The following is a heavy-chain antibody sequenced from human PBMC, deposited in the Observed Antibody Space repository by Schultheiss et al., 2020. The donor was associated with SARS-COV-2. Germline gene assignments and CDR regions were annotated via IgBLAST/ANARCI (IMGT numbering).Heavy chain of an antibody. CDR3: AKGHYGYFDY. CDR2: IWYDGSKK. CDR1: GFTFSSYE. J-gene: IGHJ4*02. V-gene: IGHV3-33*06. Sequence: GGSLRLSCAASGFTFSSYEMNWVRQAPGKGLEWVAVIWYDGSKKYYADSVEGRFTISRDNSKNTLYLQMNSLRAEDTAVYYCAKGHYGYFDYWGQGTLVTVSS. D-gene: IGHD3-10*01.